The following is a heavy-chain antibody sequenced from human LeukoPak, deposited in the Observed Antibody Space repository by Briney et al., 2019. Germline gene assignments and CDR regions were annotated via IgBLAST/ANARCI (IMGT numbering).Heavy chain of an antibody. D-gene: IGHD2-15*01. V-gene: IGHV3-53*05. J-gene: IGHJ3*02. CDR1: VTVRSNY. CDR2: IYSGGST. CDR3: ATNAVVVAATGVLDI. Sequence: AGGSLRLSCAASVTVRSNYMTWVRQAPGKGLEWVSVIYSGGSTYYADSVKGRFTISRDNSQYTRYLQMNGLRAEDTGVYYCATNAVVVAATGVLDIWGQGTMVTVSS.